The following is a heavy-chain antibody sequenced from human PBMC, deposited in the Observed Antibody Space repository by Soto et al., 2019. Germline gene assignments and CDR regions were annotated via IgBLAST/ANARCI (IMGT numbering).Heavy chain of an antibody. D-gene: IGHD5-12*01. CDR2: IKRKTDGGTI. CDR1: GFTFSNAW. Sequence: PGGSLRLSCAASGFTFSNAWMNWVRQAPGKGLEWVGLIKRKTDGGTIDYPAPVKGRFIISRDDSRNTLYLQMNSLKTEDTAVYYCTTAHPRGPDYWGQGTLVTVSS. J-gene: IGHJ4*02. CDR3: TTAHPRGPDY. V-gene: IGHV3-15*01.